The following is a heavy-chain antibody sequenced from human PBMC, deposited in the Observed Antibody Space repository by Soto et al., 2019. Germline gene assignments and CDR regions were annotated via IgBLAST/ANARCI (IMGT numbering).Heavy chain of an antibody. V-gene: IGHV3-30-3*01. Sequence: GGSLRLSCAASGFTFSSYAMHWVRQAPGKGLEWVAVISYDGSNKYYADSVKGRFTISRDNSKNTLYLQMNSLRAEDTAVYYCATTGDIAMDNPYFDYWGQGTLVTVSS. D-gene: IGHD5-18*01. J-gene: IGHJ4*02. CDR2: ISYDGSNK. CDR3: ATTGDIAMDNPYFDY. CDR1: GFTFSSYA.